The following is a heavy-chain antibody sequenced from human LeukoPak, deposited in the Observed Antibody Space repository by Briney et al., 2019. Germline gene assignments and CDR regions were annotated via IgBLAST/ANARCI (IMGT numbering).Heavy chain of an antibody. V-gene: IGHV4-34*01. J-gene: IGHJ3*02. CDR2: INHSGST. CDR1: GGSFSGYH. CDR3: ARDPRGYYDSSGRSAFDI. Sequence: SETLSLTCAVYGGSFSGYHWSWIRQPPGKGLEWIGEINHSGSTNYNPSLKSRVTISVETSKSQFSLKLSSVTAADTAVYYCARDPRGYYDSSGRSAFDIWGQGTMVTVSS. D-gene: IGHD3-22*01.